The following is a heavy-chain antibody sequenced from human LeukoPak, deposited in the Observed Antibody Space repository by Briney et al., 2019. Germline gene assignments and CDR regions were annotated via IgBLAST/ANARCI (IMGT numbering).Heavy chain of an antibody. CDR2: ISAYNGNT. J-gene: IGHJ5*02. D-gene: IGHD3-10*01. Sequence: ASVKVSCKASGYTFTSYGISWVRQAPGQGLEWMGWISAYNGNTNYAQKLQGRVTMTTDTSTSTAYMELRSLRSEDTAVYYCARGGYGSGSYYWIGWFDPWGQGTLVTVSS. CDR3: ARGGYGSGSYYWIGWFDP. V-gene: IGHV1-18*01. CDR1: GYTFTSYG.